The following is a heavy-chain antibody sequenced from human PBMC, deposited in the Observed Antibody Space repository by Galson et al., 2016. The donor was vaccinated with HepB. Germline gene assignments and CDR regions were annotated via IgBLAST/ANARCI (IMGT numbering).Heavy chain of an antibody. CDR3: ARGDIMGAIFDY. D-gene: IGHD1-26*01. J-gene: IGHJ4*02. Sequence: SLRLSCAASGFTFRNYGMNWVRQAPGKGLEWVSYISTSSWSIYYADSVKGRFTISRDNAKDSLYLQMNSLRAEDTAVYYCARGDIMGAIFDYWGQGTLVTVSS. CDR1: GFTFRNYG. V-gene: IGHV3-48*01. CDR2: ISTSSWSI.